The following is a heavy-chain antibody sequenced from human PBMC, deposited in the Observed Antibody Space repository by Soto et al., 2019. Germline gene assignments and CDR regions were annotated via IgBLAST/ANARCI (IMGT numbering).Heavy chain of an antibody. CDR1: GGSISSSL. V-gene: IGHV4-59*01. CDR2: IYDSGNT. J-gene: IGHJ4*02. CDR3: ARGRTRYYFDY. Sequence: TSETLSLTCIVSGGSISSSLWSRVRQPPGKGLEWFGDIYDSGNTNYNPSLKSRVSISIDTSKNQFSLKLSSVTAADTAVYYCARGRTRYYFDYWGQGTLVTVSS.